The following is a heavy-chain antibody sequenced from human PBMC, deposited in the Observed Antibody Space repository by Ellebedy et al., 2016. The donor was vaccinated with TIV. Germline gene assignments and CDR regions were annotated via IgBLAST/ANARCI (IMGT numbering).Heavy chain of an antibody. CDR1: GGSLTEYY. Sequence: MPSETLSLTCTASGGSLTEYYGNWIRQPPGKGLEWIAYIYYDGGAYYNPSLKSRVTISVDTSKNQFSLKLNSVTAADTAVYYCARAFRFFSGGDDWGPGTLVAVSP. CDR2: IYYDGGA. D-gene: IGHD2-15*01. CDR3: ARAFRFFSGGDD. V-gene: IGHV4-59*01. J-gene: IGHJ4*02.